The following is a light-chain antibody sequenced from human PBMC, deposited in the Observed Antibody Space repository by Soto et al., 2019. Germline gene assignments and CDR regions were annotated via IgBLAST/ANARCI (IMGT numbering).Light chain of an antibody. Sequence: DVQMTQSPSSLSASVGDRVTITCRASQSISSYLNWNQQKPGKAPKLLIYAGSSLQSGVPSRFSGCGSGTDFPLTISSLQPEDFATYYCQQSYSTPSFGQGNKVEIK. CDR2: AGS. CDR1: QSISSY. CDR3: QQSYSTPS. V-gene: IGKV1-39*01. J-gene: IGKJ1*01.